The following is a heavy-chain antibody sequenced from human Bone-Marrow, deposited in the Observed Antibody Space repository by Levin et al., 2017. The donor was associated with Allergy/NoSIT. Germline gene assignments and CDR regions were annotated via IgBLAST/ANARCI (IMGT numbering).Heavy chain of an antibody. D-gene: IGHD2-21*02. Sequence: ASVKVSCQGSGYSFTNYLIAWVRRMPGKGLEWMGVIYPGDSKTTYSPSFQGQVTFSADKSISTAYLQWSGLKASDTAIYYCARRAYCGGDCSVRPQYYNGMDVWGQGTTVTVSS. J-gene: IGHJ6*02. V-gene: IGHV5-51*01. CDR3: ARRAYCGGDCSVRPQYYNGMDV. CDR1: GYSFTNYL. CDR2: IYPGDSKT.